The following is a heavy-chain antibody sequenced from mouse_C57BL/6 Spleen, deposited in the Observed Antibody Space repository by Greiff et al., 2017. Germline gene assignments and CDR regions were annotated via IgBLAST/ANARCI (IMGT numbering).Heavy chain of an antibody. V-gene: IGHV1-26*01. J-gene: IGHJ2*01. CDR1: GYTFTDYY. D-gene: IGHD4-1*02. Sequence: EVQLQQSGPELVKPGASVKISCKASGYTFTDYYMNWVKQSHGKSLEWIGDINPNNGGTSYNQKFKGKATLTVDKSSSTAYVELRSLTSEDSAVYYCASRNWDGGYFDYWGQGTTLTVSS. CDR3: ASRNWDGGYFDY. CDR2: INPNNGGT.